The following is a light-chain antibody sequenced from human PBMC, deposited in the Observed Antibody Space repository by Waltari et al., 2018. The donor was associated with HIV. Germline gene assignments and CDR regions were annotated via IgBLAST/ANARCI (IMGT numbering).Light chain of an antibody. CDR3: MIWYSSAGV. CDR2: YKSDSVK. Sequence: QAVLTQPSSLSASPGASASLTCPLRSGTNVGTYTINWYQQKPGSPPQYLLRYKSDSVKQQGSGVPSRFSGSKDASANAGILLISGLQSEDEADYYCMIWYSSAGVFGGGTKLTVL. CDR1: SGTNVGTYT. J-gene: IGLJ3*02. V-gene: IGLV5-45*02.